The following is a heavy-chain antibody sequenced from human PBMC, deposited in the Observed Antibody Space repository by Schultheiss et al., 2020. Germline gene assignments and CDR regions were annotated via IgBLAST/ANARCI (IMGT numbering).Heavy chain of an antibody. CDR3: ARPRGGYSGYADY. V-gene: IGHV3-23*01. CDR1: GFTFSSYA. D-gene: IGHD5-12*01. Sequence: GESLKISCAASGFTFSSYAMSWVRQAPGKGLEWVSAISGSGGSTYYADSVKGRFTISRDNSKNTLYLQMNSLRAEDTAVYYCARPRGGYSGYADYWGQGTLVTVSS. J-gene: IGHJ4*02. CDR2: ISGSGGST.